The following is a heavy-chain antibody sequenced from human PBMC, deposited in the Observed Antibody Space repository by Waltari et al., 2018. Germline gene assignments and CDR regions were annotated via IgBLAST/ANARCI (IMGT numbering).Heavy chain of an antibody. D-gene: IGHD1-26*01. CDR1: GFTFSSSS. CDR2: MISSSSYI. Sequence: EVQLVESGGGRVKPGVSLRLSCSASGFTFSSSSMTWVRQARGKGLEWVSSMISSSSYIYYAYSVKGRFTISRDNAKNSLYLQMNSLRADDTAVYYCARDSGSSLDYWGQGTLVTVSS. J-gene: IGHJ4*02. CDR3: ARDSGSSLDY. V-gene: IGHV3-21*01.